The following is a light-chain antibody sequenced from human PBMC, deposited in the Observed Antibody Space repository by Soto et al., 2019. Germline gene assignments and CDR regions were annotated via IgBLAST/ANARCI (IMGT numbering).Light chain of an antibody. Sequence: DIQMTQSPSTLSASVGDRFAITCRASDNIVHWVAWYQQKPGKAPKLLIYKAANLADEVPSRFAGSGSGTDFTLTITRLQPDDFATYYCQQYNTYSTFGQGTRLEIK. CDR2: KAA. CDR3: QQYNTYST. V-gene: IGKV1-5*03. CDR1: DNIVHW. J-gene: IGKJ5*01.